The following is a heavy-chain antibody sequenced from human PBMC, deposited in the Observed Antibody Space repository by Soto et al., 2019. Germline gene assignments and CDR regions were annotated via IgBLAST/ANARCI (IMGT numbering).Heavy chain of an antibody. V-gene: IGHV4-39*01. Sequence: QLQLQESGPGLVKPSETLSLTCSVSGGSISSFTYYWGWIRQPPGKGLEWIGTVYYNENTYYNPSLTSRVTITVDTAKNQFSLSLRSVTAADTAMYFCARRERYYGSPGWFDPWGPGTLVTVSS. CDR2: VYYNENT. CDR3: ARRERYYGSPGWFDP. CDR1: GGSISSFTYY. D-gene: IGHD3-9*01. J-gene: IGHJ5*02.